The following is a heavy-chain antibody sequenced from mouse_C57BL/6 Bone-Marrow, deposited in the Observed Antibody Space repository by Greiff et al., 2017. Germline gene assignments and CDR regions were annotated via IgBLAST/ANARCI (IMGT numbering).Heavy chain of an antibody. CDR3: TIDGYYLYYFDY. D-gene: IGHD2-3*01. Sequence: QVQLQQSGAELVRPGASVTLSCKASGYTFTDYEMHWVKQTPVHGLEWIGAIDPETGGTAYNQKFKGKAILTADKSSSTAYMELRSLTSEDSAVYYCTIDGYYLYYFDYWGQGTTLTVSS. V-gene: IGHV1-15*01. J-gene: IGHJ2*01. CDR1: GYTFTDYE. CDR2: IDPETGGT.